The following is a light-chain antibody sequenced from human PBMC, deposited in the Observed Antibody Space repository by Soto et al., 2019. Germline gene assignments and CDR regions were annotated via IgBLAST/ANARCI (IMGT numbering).Light chain of an antibody. Sequence: ELVLTQSPATLSLSPGERAKLSCRASQSVSSNLAWYQQKPGQAPRLLIYGTSSRATGTPARFSGSGSGTEFTLTISSLQSEDFAVYYCQQYNNWLWTFGQGTKVDIK. V-gene: IGKV3-15*01. CDR1: QSVSSN. CDR3: QQYNNWLWT. CDR2: GTS. J-gene: IGKJ1*01.